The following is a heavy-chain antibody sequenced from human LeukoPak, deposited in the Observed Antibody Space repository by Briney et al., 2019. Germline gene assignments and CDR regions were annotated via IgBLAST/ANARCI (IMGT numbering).Heavy chain of an antibody. CDR2: IYYTGTT. D-gene: IGHD4-17*01. V-gene: IGHV4-61*01. J-gene: IGHJ4*02. CDR3: ATPGPNYGDYAYDS. Sequence: SETLSLTCTVSGDSVSSGRYYWTWLRQPPGKALEWIGYIYYTGTTAYNPSLKSRVTISIDTSKNQFSLKLSSVTAADTAIYYCATPGPNYGDYAYDSWGQGTLVTVSS. CDR1: GDSVSSGRYY.